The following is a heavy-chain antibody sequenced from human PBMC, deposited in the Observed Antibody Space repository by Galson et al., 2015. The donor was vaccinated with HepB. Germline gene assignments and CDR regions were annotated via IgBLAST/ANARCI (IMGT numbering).Heavy chain of an antibody. CDR1: GFTFSTYG. CDR2: IWYDGSKK. J-gene: IGHJ4*02. D-gene: IGHD1-26*01. CDR3: ARDGHVTRIVGSSNTFDY. V-gene: IGHV3-33*01. Sequence: SLRLSCAASGFTFSTYGMHWVRQAPGKGLEWVAIIWYDGSKKYYADSVKGRFTISRDNSKNTLYLQMNSLRAEDTAVYYCARDGHVTRIVGSSNTFDYWGQGTLVTVSS.